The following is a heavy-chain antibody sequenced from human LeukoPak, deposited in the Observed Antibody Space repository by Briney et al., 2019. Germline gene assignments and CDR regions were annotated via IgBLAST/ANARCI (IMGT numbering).Heavy chain of an antibody. Sequence: PGGSLRLSCAASGFTFSSYWMSWVRQAPGKGLEWVANIKQDGSEKYYADSVKGRFTISRDNAKNSLYLQMNSLRAEDTAVYYCARVPLNSYYDILTGYYRNWYFDLWGRGTLVTVSS. J-gene: IGHJ2*01. CDR2: IKQDGSEK. V-gene: IGHV3-7*01. D-gene: IGHD3-9*01. CDR3: ARVPLNSYYDILTGYYRNWYFDL. CDR1: GFTFSSYW.